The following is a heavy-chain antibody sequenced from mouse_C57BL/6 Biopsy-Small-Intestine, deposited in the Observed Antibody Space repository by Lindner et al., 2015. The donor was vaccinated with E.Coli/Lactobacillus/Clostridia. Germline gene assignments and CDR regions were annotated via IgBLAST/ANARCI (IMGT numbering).Heavy chain of an antibody. V-gene: IGHV1-81*01. Sequence: VQLQESGAELARPEASVKLSCKASGYTFTSYGISWVKQRTGQGLEWIGEIYPRSGNTYYNEKFKGKATLTADKSSSTAYMELRSLTSEDSAVYFCAPITTVAYWYFDVWGTGTTVTVSS. CDR2: IYPRSGNT. J-gene: IGHJ1*03. D-gene: IGHD1-1*01. CDR1: GYTFTSYG. CDR3: APITTVAYWYFDV.